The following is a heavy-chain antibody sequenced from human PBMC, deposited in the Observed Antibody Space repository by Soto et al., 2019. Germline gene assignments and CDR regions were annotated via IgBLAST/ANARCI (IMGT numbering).Heavy chain of an antibody. CDR3: ARKGAAASYAHYYMDV. CDR2: VYYSGNT. V-gene: IGHV4-59*01. Sequence: PSETLSLTCTVSGGSISPYYWSWTRQPPGKGLEWIGYVYYSGNTNYNPSLESRVTISVDTSRNRFSLNLTSATAADTAVYYCARKGAAASYAHYYMDVWGRGTAVTAP. J-gene: IGHJ6*03. D-gene: IGHD6-13*01. CDR1: GGSISPYY.